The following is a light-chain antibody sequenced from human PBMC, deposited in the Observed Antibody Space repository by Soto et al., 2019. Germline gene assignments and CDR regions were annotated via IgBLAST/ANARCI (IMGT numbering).Light chain of an antibody. CDR3: QQCGGSPT. CDR1: QSLLHSNGYNY. J-gene: IGKJ1*01. V-gene: IGKV2-28*01. Sequence: DIVMTQSPLSLTVTPGEPASISCRSSQSLLHSNGYNYLDWYLQKPGQSPQLLIYLGSNRASGVPGRFSGSGSGTDFTLTISRLEPEDFAMYYCQQCGGSPTFGQGTKVDIK. CDR2: LGS.